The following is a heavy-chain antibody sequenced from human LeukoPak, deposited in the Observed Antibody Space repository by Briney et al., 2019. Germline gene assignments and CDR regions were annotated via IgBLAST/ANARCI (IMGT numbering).Heavy chain of an antibody. CDR2: ISAYNGNT. V-gene: IGHV1-18*01. CDR3: ARDTAMVEGYFDY. CDR1: GYTFTSYG. Sequence: ASVKVSCKASGYTFTSYGISWVRQAPGQGLEWMGWISAYNGNTNYAQKFQGRVTMTTDTSTTTVYMELRSLRFDDTAVYYCARDTAMVEGYFDYWGQGTLVTVSS. J-gene: IGHJ4*02. D-gene: IGHD5-18*01.